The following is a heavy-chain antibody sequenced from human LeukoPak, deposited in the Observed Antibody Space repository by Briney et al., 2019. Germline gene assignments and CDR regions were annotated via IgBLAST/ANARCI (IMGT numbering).Heavy chain of an antibody. D-gene: IGHD2/OR15-2a*01. V-gene: IGHV3-23*01. CDR3: AKGGKVNFPLDY. CDR2: ISSSGANT. CDR1: GFTFSSYA. Sequence: TGGSLRLSCAASGFTFSSYAMSWVRQAPGKGLEWVSIISSSGANTYYADSVKGRFTISRESSKNILYLQMNSLRAEDTAVYYCAKGGKVNFPLDYWGQGTLVTVSS. J-gene: IGHJ4*02.